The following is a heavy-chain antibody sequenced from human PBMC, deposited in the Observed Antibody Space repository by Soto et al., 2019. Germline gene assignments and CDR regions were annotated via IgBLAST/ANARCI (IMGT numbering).Heavy chain of an antibody. CDR3: ATQYTCYQTFHS. CDR2: IYYSGST. J-gene: IGHJ5*01. D-gene: IGHD5-12*01. Sequence: SWIMQPPGKGLECIGYIYYSGSTNYTPSLKSRVTMSVDTSKNQFSLKVSSVTAAVMALYYCATQYTCYQTFHSCGPAPLVTAS. V-gene: IGHV4-59*08.